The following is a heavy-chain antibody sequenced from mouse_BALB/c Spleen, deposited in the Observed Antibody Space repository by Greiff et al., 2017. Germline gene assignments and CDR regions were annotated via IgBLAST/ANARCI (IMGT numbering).Heavy chain of an antibody. D-gene: IGHD4-1*01. V-gene: IGHV1S81*02. CDR2: INPSNGGT. CDR3: TTNWWFAY. Sequence: QVQLKQPGAELVKPGASVKLSCKASGYTFTSYYMYWVKQRPGQGLEWIGGINPSNGGTNFNEKFKSKATLTVDKSSSTAYMQLSSLTSEDSAVYYCTTNWWFAYWGQGTLVTVSA. CDR1: GYTFTSYY. J-gene: IGHJ3*01.